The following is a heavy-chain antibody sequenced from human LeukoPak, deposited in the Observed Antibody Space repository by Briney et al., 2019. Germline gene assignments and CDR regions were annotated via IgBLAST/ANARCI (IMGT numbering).Heavy chain of an antibody. Sequence: GGSLRLSCAASEFTFSSYSMNWVRQAPGKGLEWVSYISRGSTNIYYADSVKGRFTISRDKAKNSLYLQMNSLRAEDTAVYYCARAFGDSRHHGLDVWGQGTTVTVSS. CDR3: ARAFGDSRHHGLDV. J-gene: IGHJ6*02. D-gene: IGHD4-17*01. V-gene: IGHV3-48*01. CDR2: ISRGSTNI. CDR1: EFTFSSYS.